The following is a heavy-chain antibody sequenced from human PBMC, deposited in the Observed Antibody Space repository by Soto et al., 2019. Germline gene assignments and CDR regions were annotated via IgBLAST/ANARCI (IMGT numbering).Heavy chain of an antibody. D-gene: IGHD3-22*01. CDR3: ARQLYAPDNRGYRNIDS. Sequence: PGGSLRLSCAASGFTFNKYWMSWVRQAPGKGLEWVANIKQDGSEKYYVDSVKGRFTMFRDNARESLYLQMNSLRAEDTAVYYCARQLYAPDNRGYRNIDSWGQGTLVTVSS. V-gene: IGHV3-7*01. CDR1: GFTFNKYW. J-gene: IGHJ4*02. CDR2: IKQDGSEK.